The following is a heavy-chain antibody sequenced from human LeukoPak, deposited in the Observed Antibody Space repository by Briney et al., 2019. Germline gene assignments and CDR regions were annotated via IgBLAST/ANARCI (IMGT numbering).Heavy chain of an antibody. CDR1: GFTFSSHI. V-gene: IGHV3-7*01. D-gene: IGHD5-18*01. J-gene: IGHJ6*02. Sequence: GGSLRLSCEASGFTFSSHIISWVRQAPGKGLEWVANIKQDGSDKYYVDSVKGRFTISRDNAKNSLHLQMNSLRVEDTAVYFCARITPWIQYQEYGLDVWGQGTTVTVSS. CDR2: IKQDGSDK. CDR3: ARITPWIQYQEYGLDV.